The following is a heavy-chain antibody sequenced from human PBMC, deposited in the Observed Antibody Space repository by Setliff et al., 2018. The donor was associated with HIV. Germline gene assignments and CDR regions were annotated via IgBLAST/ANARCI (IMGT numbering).Heavy chain of an antibody. CDR1: GGSFSGYY. CDR3: ARGSSGPGGRAFDI. V-gene: IGHV4-34*01. Sequence: SETLSLTCAVYGGSFSGYYWSWIRQPPGKGLEWIGEINHSGSTNYNPSLKSRVTISVDTSKNQFSLKLSSVAAADTAVYYCARGSSGPGGRAFDIWGQGTMVTVSS. J-gene: IGHJ3*02. CDR2: INHSGST. D-gene: IGHD2-15*01.